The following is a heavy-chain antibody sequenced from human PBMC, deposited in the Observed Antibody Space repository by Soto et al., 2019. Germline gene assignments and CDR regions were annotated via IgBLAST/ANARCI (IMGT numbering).Heavy chain of an antibody. CDR1: GYTFTSYA. CDR2: INAGNGNT. J-gene: IGHJ5*02. V-gene: IGHV1-3*01. Sequence: ASLKVSCQASGYTFTSYAMHWVLQAPGERLEWMGWINAGNGNTKYSQKFQGRVTITRDTSASTAYMELSSLRSEDTAVYYCARVDSGYLYWCDPWVQGCPVPV. CDR3: ARVDSGYLYWCDP. D-gene: IGHD5-12*01.